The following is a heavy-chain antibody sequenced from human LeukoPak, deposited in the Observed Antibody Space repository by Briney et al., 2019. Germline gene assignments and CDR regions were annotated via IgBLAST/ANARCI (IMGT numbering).Heavy chain of an antibody. CDR3: ARDHYYDSSGSYYGGYYFDY. CDR2: ISSSSYI. Sequence: GGSLTLSCAASEFTFSSFTMNWVRQAPGKGLEWVSSISSSSYINYADSLKGRFTISRDNGKNSLYLQMNSLRAEDTAVYYWARDHYYDSSGSYYGGYYFDYWGQGTLVTVSS. CDR1: EFTFSSFT. V-gene: IGHV3-21*01. D-gene: IGHD3-22*01. J-gene: IGHJ4*02.